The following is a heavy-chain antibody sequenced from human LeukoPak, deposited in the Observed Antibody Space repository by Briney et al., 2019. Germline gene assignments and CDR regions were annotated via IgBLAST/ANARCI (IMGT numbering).Heavy chain of an antibody. V-gene: IGHV1-2*06. CDR1: GYTFTGYY. CDR3: ARCSIDILTGSYYYGMDV. CDR2: INPNNGAT. Sequence: ASVKVPCKASGYTFTGYYMHWVRQAPGQGLEWMGRINPNNGATNYAQKLQGRVTITGDTSISTAYMELSSLRSDDTAVYYCARCSIDILTGSYYYGMDVWGQGTTVTVSS. J-gene: IGHJ6*02. D-gene: IGHD3-9*01.